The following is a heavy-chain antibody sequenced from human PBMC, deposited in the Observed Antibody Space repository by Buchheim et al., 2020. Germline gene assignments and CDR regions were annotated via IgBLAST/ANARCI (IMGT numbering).Heavy chain of an antibody. CDR2: IYYSGST. CDR1: GGSISSSSYY. V-gene: IGHV4-39*01. D-gene: IGHD3-22*01. Sequence: QLQLQESGPGLVKPSETLSLTCTVSGGSISSSSYYWGWIRQPPGKGLEWMGRIYYSGSTYYKPSIKSRVTISVDTSKNQFSLKLSSVTAADTSVYYCARQVTDYYDLLKFYYFDYWGQGTL. CDR3: ARQVTDYYDLLKFYYFDY. J-gene: IGHJ4*02.